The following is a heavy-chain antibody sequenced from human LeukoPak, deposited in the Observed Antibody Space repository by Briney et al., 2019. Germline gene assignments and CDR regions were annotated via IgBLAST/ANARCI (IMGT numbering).Heavy chain of an antibody. J-gene: IGHJ4*02. CDR3: AKVSPSGNYYFDY. D-gene: IGHD1-26*01. V-gene: IGHV3-53*01. CDR2: IYSGGST. CDR1: GFTVSSSY. Sequence: GGSLRLSCAASGFTVSSSYMSWVRQAPGKGLEWVSVIYSGGSTYYADSVKGRFTISRDNSKNTLYLQMNSLRAEDTAVYYCAKVSPSGNYYFDYWGQGTLVTVSS.